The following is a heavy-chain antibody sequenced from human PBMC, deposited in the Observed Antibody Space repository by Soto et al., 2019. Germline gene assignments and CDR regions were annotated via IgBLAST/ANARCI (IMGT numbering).Heavy chain of an antibody. CDR1: GFTFSSYW. J-gene: IGHJ4*02. V-gene: IGHV3-74*01. CDR2: INSDGSST. Sequence: PGGSLRLSCAASGFTFSSYWMRWVRQAPGKGLVWVSRINSDGSSTTYADSVEGRFTTSRDNAKNTLYLQMNSLRAEDTAVYYCARPTSLGGNPFDYWGQGALVTVSS. D-gene: IGHD2-15*01. CDR3: ARPTSLGGNPFDY.